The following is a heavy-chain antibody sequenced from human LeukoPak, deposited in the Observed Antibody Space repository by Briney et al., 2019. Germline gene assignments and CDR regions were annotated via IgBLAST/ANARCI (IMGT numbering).Heavy chain of an antibody. CDR1: GGSISSYY. V-gene: IGHV4-59*01. CDR3: ARDRGYKLDP. Sequence: PSETLSLTCTVSGGSISSYYWSWIRQPPGKGLEWIGYIYYSGSTSYNPSLKSRVTISVDTSKNQFSLKLSSVTAADTAVYYCARDRGYKLDPWGQGTLVTGSS. J-gene: IGHJ5*02. CDR2: IYYSGST. D-gene: IGHD5-24*01.